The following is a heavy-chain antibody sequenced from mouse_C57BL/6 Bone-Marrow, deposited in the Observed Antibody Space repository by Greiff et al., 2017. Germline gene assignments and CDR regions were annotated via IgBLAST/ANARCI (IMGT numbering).Heavy chain of an antibody. CDR2: IHPNSGST. CDR3: ARSCYYCSSLFDD. Sequence: QVQLQQPGAELVKPGASVKLSCKASGYTFTSYWMHWVKQRPGQGLEWIGMIHPNSGSTNYNEKFKSKATLTVDKSSSTAYMQLSSLTSEDSAVYYCARSCYYCSSLFDDWGQGTTLTVSS. V-gene: IGHV1-64*01. CDR1: GYTFTSYW. D-gene: IGHD1-1*01. J-gene: IGHJ2*01.